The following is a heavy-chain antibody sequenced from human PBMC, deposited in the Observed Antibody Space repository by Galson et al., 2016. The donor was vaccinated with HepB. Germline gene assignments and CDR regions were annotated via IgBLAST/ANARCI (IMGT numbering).Heavy chain of an antibody. CDR1: GFTFRGYA. D-gene: IGHD3-10*01. Sequence: SLRLSCAASGFTFRGYAMSWVRQAPGKGLEWLSAITHAGGVTYYADSVKGRFTIARDNSKNKLYLEMSSLRVEDTAVYYCAKDLQVSPLWFGELFPDDWGQGTLVAVSS. CDR3: AKDLQVSPLWFGELFPDD. CDR2: ITHAGGVT. V-gene: IGHV3-23*01. J-gene: IGHJ4*02.